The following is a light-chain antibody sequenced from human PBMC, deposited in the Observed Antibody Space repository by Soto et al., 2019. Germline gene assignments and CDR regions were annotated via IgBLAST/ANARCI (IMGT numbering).Light chain of an antibody. Sequence: DIQMTQSPSTLSASVGDRVTITCRASQSISSWLAWYQQKPGKAPKLLIYDASSLESGVPSRFSGSGSGAEFTLTISSLQPDDFATYYCQQYNSYALTFGGGTKVEIK. CDR2: DAS. V-gene: IGKV1-5*01. CDR3: QQYNSYALT. CDR1: QSISSW. J-gene: IGKJ4*01.